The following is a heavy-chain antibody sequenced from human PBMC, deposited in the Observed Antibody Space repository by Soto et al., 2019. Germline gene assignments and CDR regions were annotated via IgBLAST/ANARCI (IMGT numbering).Heavy chain of an antibody. CDR1: GGTFSSYA. D-gene: IGHD6-19*01. J-gene: IGHJ6*02. CDR3: ASAIEVAGTEWSYYYYYGMDV. V-gene: IGHV1-69*06. Sequence: QVQLVQSGAEVKKPGSSVKVSCKASGGTFSSYAISWVRQAPGQGLEWMGGIILIFGTANYAQKFQGRVKITADKYTGTAYMELSSLRSEDTAVYYCASAIEVAGTEWSYYYYYGMDVWGQGTTVTVSS. CDR2: IILIFGTA.